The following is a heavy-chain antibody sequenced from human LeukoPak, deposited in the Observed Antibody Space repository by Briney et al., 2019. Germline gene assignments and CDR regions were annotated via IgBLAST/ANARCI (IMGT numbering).Heavy chain of an antibody. J-gene: IGHJ6*02. V-gene: IGHV1-18*01. CDR3: ARDQLVGATEVYGMDV. CDR2: ISACNGNT. CDR1: GYTFTSYG. Sequence: ASVKVSCKASGYTFTSYGISWVRQAPGQGLEWMGWISACNGNTNYAQKLQGRVTMTTDTSTSTAYMELRSLRSDDTAVYYCARDQLVGATEVYGMDVWGQGTTVTVSS. D-gene: IGHD1-26*01.